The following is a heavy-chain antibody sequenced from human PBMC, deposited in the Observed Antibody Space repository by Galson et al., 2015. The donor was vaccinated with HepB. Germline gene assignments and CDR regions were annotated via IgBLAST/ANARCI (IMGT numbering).Heavy chain of an antibody. CDR2: ISFDGSDI. J-gene: IGHJ4*02. CDR1: GFTFSSYG. V-gene: IGHV3-30*18. Sequence: SLRLSCAASGFTFSSYGFHWVRQAPGKGLEWVALISFDGSDIHYADSVKGRFTISRYNSKNTLFLQMDSLRPEDTAVYYCAKSKFTTSAPRGPLSGGYDSWGQGTLVTVSS. CDR3: AKSKFTTSAPRGPLSGGYDS. D-gene: IGHD6-25*01.